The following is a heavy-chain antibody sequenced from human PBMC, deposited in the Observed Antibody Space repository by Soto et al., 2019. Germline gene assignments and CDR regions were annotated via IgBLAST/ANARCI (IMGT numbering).Heavy chain of an antibody. CDR1: GYTFSDYD. Sequence: ASVKVSCKGFGYTFSDYDINWVRKAPGQGLEWMGWVNPHSGNTDYAQNFQGRVTMTTDTSTSTAYMELRSLRSDDTAVYYCARGYCSSTSCYDDYWGQGTLVTVSS. V-gene: IGHV1-8*01. D-gene: IGHD2-2*01. CDR2: VNPHSGNT. J-gene: IGHJ4*02. CDR3: ARGYCSSTSCYDDY.